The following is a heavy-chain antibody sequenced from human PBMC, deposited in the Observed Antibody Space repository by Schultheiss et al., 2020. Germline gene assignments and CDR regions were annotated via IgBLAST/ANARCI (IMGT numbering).Heavy chain of an antibody. CDR3: ARDQSGDWSVIGMDV. CDR1: GGSIRSYF. J-gene: IGHJ6*02. D-gene: IGHD2-21*02. CDR2: IYYSGST. Sequence: SETLSLTCTVSGGSIRSYFWSWIRQPPGKGLEWIAYIYYSGSTYYNPSLKSRVTISVDTSKNQFSLKLSSVTAADTAVYYCARDQSGDWSVIGMDVWGQGTTVTVSS. V-gene: IGHV4-59*06.